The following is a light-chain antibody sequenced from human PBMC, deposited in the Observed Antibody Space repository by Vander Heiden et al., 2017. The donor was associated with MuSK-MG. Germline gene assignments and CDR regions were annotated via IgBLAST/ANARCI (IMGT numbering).Light chain of an antibody. V-gene: IGKV3-11*01. Sequence: EIVLTQSPATLSLSPGERATLSCRSSQNVSSYLAWYQRKPGQAPRLLIYGASKRATGIPPRFSGSGSGTDFTLTISSLEPEDFAVYYCQQRLAWPPAFGQGTKLEIK. CDR2: GAS. CDR1: QNVSSY. J-gene: IGKJ2*01. CDR3: QQRLAWPPA.